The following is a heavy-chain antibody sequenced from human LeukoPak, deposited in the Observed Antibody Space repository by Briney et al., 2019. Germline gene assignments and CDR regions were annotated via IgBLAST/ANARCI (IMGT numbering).Heavy chain of an antibody. D-gene: IGHD3-10*01. CDR2: IIPIFGTA. J-gene: IGHJ4*02. Sequence: ASVKVSCRACGGTFSSYAISWVRQAPGQGVEWMGRIIPIFGTANYAQKFQGRVTITTDESTSTAYMELSSLRSEDTAVYYCASVISGSGSYYQSLDYWGQGTLVTVS. CDR1: GGTFSSYA. V-gene: IGHV1-69*05. CDR3: ASVISGSGSYYQSLDY.